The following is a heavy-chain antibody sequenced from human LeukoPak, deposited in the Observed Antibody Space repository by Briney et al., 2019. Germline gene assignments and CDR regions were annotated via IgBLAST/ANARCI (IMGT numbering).Heavy chain of an antibody. CDR1: GGTFSSYA. D-gene: IGHD2-8*01. CDR3: AGIPVFGVVLHQEPV. V-gene: IGHV1-69*13. Sequence: ASVKVSCKASGGTFSSYAISWVRPAPGQGLEWMGGIIPIFGTANYAQKFQGRVTITADESTSTAYMELSSLKSEDTAVYFCAGIPVFGVVLHQEPVWGKGTTVTVSS. J-gene: IGHJ6*04. CDR2: IIPIFGTA.